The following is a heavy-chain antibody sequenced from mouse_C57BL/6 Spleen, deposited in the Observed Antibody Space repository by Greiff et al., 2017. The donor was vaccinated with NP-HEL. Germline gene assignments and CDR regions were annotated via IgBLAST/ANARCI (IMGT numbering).Heavy chain of an antibody. CDR2: IRSKSNNYAT. V-gene: IGHV10-1*01. D-gene: IGHD2-4*01. J-gene: IGHJ3*01. CDR1: GFSFNTYA. Sequence: EVQLVESGGGLVQPKGSLKLSCAASGFSFNTYAMNWVRQAPGKGLEWVARIRSKSNNYATYYADSVKDRFTISRDDSESMLYLQMNNLKTEDTAMYYGVRQGIYYDYDWFAYWGQGTLVTVSA. CDR3: VRQGIYYDYDWFAY.